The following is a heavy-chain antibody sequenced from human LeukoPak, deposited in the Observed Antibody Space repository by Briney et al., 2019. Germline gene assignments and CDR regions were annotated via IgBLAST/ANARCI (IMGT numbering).Heavy chain of an antibody. CDR2: IYYSGST. CDR3: ARHGDGAFDI. D-gene: IGHD5-24*01. CDR1: VGSISSYY. Sequence: SETLSLTRTVSVGSISSYYWSWIRQPPGKGLEWIGFIYYSGSTNYSPSLKSRVTISVDTSKNQFSLKLTSVTAADTAVYYCARHGDGAFDIWGQGTMVTVSS. V-gene: IGHV4-59*08. J-gene: IGHJ3*02.